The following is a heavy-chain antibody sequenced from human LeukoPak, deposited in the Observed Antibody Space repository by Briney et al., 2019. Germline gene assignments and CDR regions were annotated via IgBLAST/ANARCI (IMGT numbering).Heavy chain of an antibody. CDR2: ISGSGGST. CDR1: GFTFSSYA. V-gene: IGHV3-23*01. CDR3: AKSSRTEWLRLLSYFDY. J-gene: IGHJ4*02. D-gene: IGHD5-12*01. Sequence: GGSLRLSCAASGFTFSSYAMSWVRQAPRKGLEWVSAISGSGGSTYYADSVKGRFTISRDNSKNTLYLQMNSLRAEDTAVYYCAKSSRTEWLRLLSYFDYWGQGTLVTVSS.